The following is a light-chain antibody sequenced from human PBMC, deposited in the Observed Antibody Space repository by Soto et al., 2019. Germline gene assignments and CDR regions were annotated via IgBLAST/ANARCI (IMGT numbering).Light chain of an antibody. V-gene: IGLV1-44*01. CDR2: SNN. Sequence: QAVVTQPPSASGTPGQRVTISCSGSSSNIGSNAVNWYQQLPGTAPTLLIYSNNQRPSGVPDRFSGSKSGTSASLAVNGLQSEDEADYYCATWDDSLRGVLFGGGTKLTVL. J-gene: IGLJ2*01. CDR3: ATWDDSLRGVL. CDR1: SSNIGSNA.